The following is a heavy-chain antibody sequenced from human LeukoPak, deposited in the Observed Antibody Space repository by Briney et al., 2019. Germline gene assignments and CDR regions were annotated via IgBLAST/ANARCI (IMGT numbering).Heavy chain of an antibody. Sequence: GGSLRLFCAASGFTFSSYSMNWVRQAPGKGLEWVSSISSSSSYIYYADSVKGRFTISRDNAKNSLYLQMNSLRAEDTAVYYCARGRYCSSTSCYPYYFDYWGQGTLVTVSS. CDR1: GFTFSSYS. V-gene: IGHV3-21*01. CDR3: ARGRYCSSTSCYPYYFDY. J-gene: IGHJ4*02. D-gene: IGHD2-2*01. CDR2: ISSSSSYI.